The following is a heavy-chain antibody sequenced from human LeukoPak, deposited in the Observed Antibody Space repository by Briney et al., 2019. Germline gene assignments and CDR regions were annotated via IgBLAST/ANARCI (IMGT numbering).Heavy chain of an antibody. V-gene: IGHV3-74*01. J-gene: IGHJ3*02. CDR3: ARVGDYYDSSGYYSFFDAFDI. D-gene: IGHD3-22*01. CDR1: GFTFSSYA. Sequence: GGSLRLSCAASGFTFSSYAMSWVRQAPGKGLVWVSRINSDGSSTSYADSVKGRFTISRDNAKNTLYLQVNSLRAEDTAVYYCARVGDYYDSSGYYSFFDAFDIWGQGTMVTVSS. CDR2: INSDGSST.